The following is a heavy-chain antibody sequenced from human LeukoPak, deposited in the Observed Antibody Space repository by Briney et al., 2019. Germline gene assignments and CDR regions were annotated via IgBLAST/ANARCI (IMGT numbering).Heavy chain of an antibody. V-gene: IGHV1-2*02. CDR3: ARARPHYSEYYFDY. J-gene: IGHJ4*02. CDR1: GYTFTNYY. Sequence: GASVKVSCKASGYTFTNYYMHWVRQAPGQGLEWMGWINLNSGGTNFAQRFQGRVTMTRDTSISTAYMDLSRLISDDTAVYYCARARPHYSEYYFDYWGQGTLVTVSS. CDR2: INLNSGGT. D-gene: IGHD4-11*01.